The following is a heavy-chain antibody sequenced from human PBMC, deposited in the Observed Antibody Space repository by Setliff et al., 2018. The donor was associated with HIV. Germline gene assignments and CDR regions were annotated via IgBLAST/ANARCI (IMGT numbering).Heavy chain of an antibody. Sequence: GASVKVSCKASGYTFTTYGISWVRQAPGQGLEWMGWISAYSGSTNYDPSLKGRVTISVDTSKNQFSLKLRSVTAADTAVYYCAREGPGPQFYDSSGYPYYFDYWGQGTLVTVSS. CDR3: AREGPGPQFYDSSGYPYYFDY. J-gene: IGHJ4*02. V-gene: IGHV1-18*01. D-gene: IGHD3-22*01. CDR2: ISAYSGST. CDR1: GYTFTTYG.